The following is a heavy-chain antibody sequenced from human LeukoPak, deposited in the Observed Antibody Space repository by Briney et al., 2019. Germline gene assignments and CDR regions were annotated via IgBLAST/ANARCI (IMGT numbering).Heavy chain of an antibody. V-gene: IGHV3-23*01. J-gene: IGHJ4*02. CDR3: AKGGVTWVRGSFDY. D-gene: IGHD3-10*01. Sequence: SGGSLRLSCAASGFTFSSYEMNWVRQAPGMGLEWVSGISGSGDSIYYADSVKGRFTISRDYSKNTLYLQMSSLRAEDTAVYYCAKGGVTWVRGSFDYWGQGTLVTVSS. CDR1: GFTFSSYE. CDR2: ISGSGDSI.